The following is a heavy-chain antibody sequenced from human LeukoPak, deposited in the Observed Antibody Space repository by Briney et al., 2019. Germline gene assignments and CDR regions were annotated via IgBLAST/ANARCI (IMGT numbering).Heavy chain of an antibody. D-gene: IGHD3-9*01. CDR2: VKPDGSEK. V-gene: IGHV3-7*03. CDR1: GFTFSSYA. CDR3: ATSSYFYGMAV. Sequence: GGSLRLSCAASGFTFSSYAMSWVRQAPGKGLEWVANVKPDGSEKNDVDSVKGRFTISRDNAKSSLYLQMTSLRAEDTAVYYCATSSYFYGMAVWGQGTAVTVSS. J-gene: IGHJ6*02.